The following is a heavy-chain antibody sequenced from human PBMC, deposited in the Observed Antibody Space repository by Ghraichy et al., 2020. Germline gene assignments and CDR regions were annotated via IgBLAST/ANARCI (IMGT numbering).Heavy chain of an antibody. Sequence: GGSLRLSCAASGFTFSSYGMHWVRQAPGKGLEWVAFIRYDGSNKYYADSVKGRFTISRDNSKNTLYLQMNTLRTEDTAVYYCAAEGDYGDSVGAFDIWGQGTMVTVSS. V-gene: IGHV3-30*02. J-gene: IGHJ3*02. CDR2: IRYDGSNK. D-gene: IGHD4-17*01. CDR1: GFTFSSYG. CDR3: AAEGDYGDSVGAFDI.